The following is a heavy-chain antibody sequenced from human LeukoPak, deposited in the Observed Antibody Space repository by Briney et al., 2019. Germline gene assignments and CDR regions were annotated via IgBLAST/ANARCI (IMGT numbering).Heavy chain of an antibody. CDR1: GLTFSGYI. CDR3: ARGIAAAGHGMDV. V-gene: IGHV3-21*01. D-gene: IGHD6-13*01. J-gene: IGHJ6*02. Sequence: PGGSLGLSCAASGLTFSGYIMNWVRQAPGKGLEWVSSISTSGTYMDYADSVKGRFIISRDNSKNSLFLQMNSLRAEDTAVYSCARGIAAAGHGMDVWGQGTTVTVSS. CDR2: ISTSGTYM.